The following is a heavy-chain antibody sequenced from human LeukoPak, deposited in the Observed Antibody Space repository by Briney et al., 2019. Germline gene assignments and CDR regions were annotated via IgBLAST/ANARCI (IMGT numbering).Heavy chain of an antibody. CDR3: XXXXXWQPGGPIDY. D-gene: IGHD1-26*01. CDR1: GGSFSGYY. V-gene: IGHV4-34*01. CDR2: INHSGST. J-gene: IGHJ4*02. Sequence: PSETLSLTCAVYGGSFSGYYWSWIRQPPGKGLEWIGEINHSGSTNYNPSLKSRVTISVDTSKNQFSLKLSSVTAADTAVYYCXXXXXWQPGGPIDYWGQGTLVTVSS.